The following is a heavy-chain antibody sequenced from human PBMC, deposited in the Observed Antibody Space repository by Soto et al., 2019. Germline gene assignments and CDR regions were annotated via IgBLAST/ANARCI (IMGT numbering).Heavy chain of an antibody. D-gene: IGHD6-13*01. Sequence: GGSLRLSCAASGFTFDDYTMHWVRQAPGKGLEWVSLISWDGGSTYYADSVKGRFTISRDNSKNSLYLQMNSLRTEDTALYYCAKSGYRSSWSSTQLMDVWGQGTTVTVSS. V-gene: IGHV3-43*01. CDR2: ISWDGGST. CDR1: GFTFDDYT. CDR3: AKSGYRSSWSSTQLMDV. J-gene: IGHJ6*02.